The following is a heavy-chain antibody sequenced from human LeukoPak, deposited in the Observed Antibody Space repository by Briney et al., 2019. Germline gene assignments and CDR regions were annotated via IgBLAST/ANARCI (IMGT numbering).Heavy chain of an antibody. J-gene: IGHJ4*02. D-gene: IGHD3-22*01. V-gene: IGHV3-23*01. Sequence: TGGSLRLSCAASGFIFSSYAMSWVRVAPGKGLEWISVISGSGGRTDYADSVKGRFTISRDNSKNTLYLQMNSLRAEDTAVYYCARASDYYDSSGYLDYWGQGTLVTASS. CDR1: GFIFSSYA. CDR2: ISGSGGRT. CDR3: ARASDYYDSSGYLDY.